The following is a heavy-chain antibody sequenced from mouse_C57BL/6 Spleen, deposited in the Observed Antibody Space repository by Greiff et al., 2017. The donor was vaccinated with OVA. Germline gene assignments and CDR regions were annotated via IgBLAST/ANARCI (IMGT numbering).Heavy chain of an antibody. CDR3: ARHGGSSPYWYFDV. D-gene: IGHD1-1*01. Sequence: QVQLKESGPGLVAPSQSLSITCTVSGFSLTSYGVHWVRQPPGKGLEWLVVIWSDGSTTYNSALKSRLSISKDTSKSQVFLKMNSLQTDDTAMYYRARHGGSSPYWYFDVWGTGTTGTVSS. CDR1: GFSLTSYG. CDR2: IWSDGST. V-gene: IGHV2-6-1*01. J-gene: IGHJ1*03.